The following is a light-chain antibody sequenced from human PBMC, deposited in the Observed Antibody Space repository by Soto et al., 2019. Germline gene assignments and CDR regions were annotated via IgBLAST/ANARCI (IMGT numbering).Light chain of an antibody. Sequence: VVTQSPATLSVFPGDTATLSCRASQSVSSDLAWYQQRPGQAPRLLIYGASTRATGIPARFRGSGSGTEFRLTLSSLQSEDFATYYCQQYNTWHPKLAFGRGTKVEIK. J-gene: IGKJ1*01. CDR3: QQYNTWHPKLA. CDR2: GAS. CDR1: QSVSSD. V-gene: IGKV3-15*01.